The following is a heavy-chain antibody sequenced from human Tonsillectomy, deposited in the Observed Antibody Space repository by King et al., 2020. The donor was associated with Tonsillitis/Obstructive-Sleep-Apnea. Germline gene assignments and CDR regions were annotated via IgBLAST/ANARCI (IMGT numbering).Heavy chain of an antibody. J-gene: IGHJ3*02. V-gene: IGHV5-51*01. CDR3: ARQIHDYGGNYDHDAFNI. CDR2: IYPADSDT. CDR1: GYSFTNYW. Sequence: VQLVQSGAEVKKPGESLKISCKGSGYSFTNYWIGWVRQMPGRGLEWIGLIYPADSDTRYIPSFQGQVTITADKSISTAYLQWRSLKASDTAIYYCARQIHDYGGNYDHDAFNIWGQGTMVTVSS. D-gene: IGHD4-23*01.